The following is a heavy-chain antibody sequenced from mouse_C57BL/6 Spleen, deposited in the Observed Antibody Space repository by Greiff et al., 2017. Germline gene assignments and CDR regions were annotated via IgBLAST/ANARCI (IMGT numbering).Heavy chain of an antibody. CDR3: TTPRDD. V-gene: IGHV14-4*01. J-gene: IGHJ2*01. CDR2: IDPDNGDT. CDR1: GFTIKDDY. Sequence: EVQLQQSGAELVRPGASVKLSCTASGFTIKDDYMHWVKQSPEQGLEWIGWIDPDNGDTEYASKFQGRATITADTSSNTAYLQLSSLTSGDTGVYYGTTPRDDWGQGTTLTVSS.